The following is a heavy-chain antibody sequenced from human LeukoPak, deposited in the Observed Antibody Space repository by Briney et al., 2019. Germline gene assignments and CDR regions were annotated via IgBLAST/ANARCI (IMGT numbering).Heavy chain of an antibody. CDR2: ISAYNGNT. Sequence: ASVKVSCKASGYTFTSYGISWVRQAPGQGLEWMGWISAYNGNTNYAQKLQGRVTMTTDTSTSTAYMELRSLRSDDTAVYYCAREKSYSSPPHMDVWGKGTTVTVSS. D-gene: IGHD6-13*01. CDR3: AREKSYSSPPHMDV. CDR1: GYTFTSYG. V-gene: IGHV1-18*01. J-gene: IGHJ6*03.